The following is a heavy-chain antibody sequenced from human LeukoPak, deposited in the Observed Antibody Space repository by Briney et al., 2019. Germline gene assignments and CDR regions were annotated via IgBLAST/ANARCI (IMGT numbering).Heavy chain of an antibody. CDR3: TKEHSSGWPTIDC. D-gene: IGHD6-19*01. Sequence: GGSLRLSCSASGFTFAEYSMHWVRHAPGKGLEWVSVINRNGGAIQYADSVKGRFIISRDNSKNSLYLQMNSLRTEDTALCYCTKEHSSGWPTIDCWGQGTLVTVSS. CDR1: GFTFAEYS. J-gene: IGHJ4*02. CDR2: INRNGGAI. V-gene: IGHV3-43*01.